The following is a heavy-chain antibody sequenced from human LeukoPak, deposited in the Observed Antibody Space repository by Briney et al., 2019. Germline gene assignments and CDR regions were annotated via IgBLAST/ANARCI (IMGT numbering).Heavy chain of an antibody. CDR1: GYTFTSYY. CDR3: ARVGHGSGYYLGVFDY. J-gene: IGHJ4*02. D-gene: IGHD3-22*01. CDR2: IIPIFGTA. Sequence: GASVKVSCKASGYTFTSYYMHWVRQAPGQGLEWMGGIIPIFGTANYAQKFQGRVTITADESTSTAYMELSSLRSEDTAVYYCARVGHGSGYYLGVFDYWGQGTLVTVSS. V-gene: IGHV1-69*13.